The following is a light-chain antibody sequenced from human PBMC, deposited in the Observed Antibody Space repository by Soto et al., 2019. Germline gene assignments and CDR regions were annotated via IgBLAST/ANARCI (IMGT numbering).Light chain of an antibody. V-gene: IGKV1-27*01. CDR1: QDIRTF. CDR2: AAS. J-gene: IGKJ3*01. CDR3: QKYSSVPV. Sequence: IQMTQSPTSLSASVGDRVTITCRASQDIRTFVAWYQQKPGKAPKLLIYAASTLQSGVPSRFSGSGSGTDFTLTINCLQPEDVATYSCQKYSSVPVFGPGTKVEIK.